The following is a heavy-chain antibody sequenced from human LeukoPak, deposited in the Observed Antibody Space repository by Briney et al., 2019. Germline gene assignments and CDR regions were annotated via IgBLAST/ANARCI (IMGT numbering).Heavy chain of an antibody. CDR3: ARDFRPSNGGSDWFDP. V-gene: IGHV1-18*04. J-gene: IGHJ5*02. D-gene: IGHD2-15*01. CDR2: ISTYHGYT. CDR1: GYTFTNYG. Sequence: ASVTVSCKASGYTFTNYGISWVRQAPGQGLEWMGWISTYHGYTNYAHQLQGRVTLTTDTARSTVYMELRSLRSDDTAVYYCARDFRPSNGGSDWFDPWGQGTLVTVSS.